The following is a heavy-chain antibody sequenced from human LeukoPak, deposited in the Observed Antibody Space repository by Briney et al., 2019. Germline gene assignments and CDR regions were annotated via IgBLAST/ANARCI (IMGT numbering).Heavy chain of an antibody. D-gene: IGHD3-22*01. V-gene: IGHV3-7*01. CDR3: ARDRDSMIVVVGNAFDI. CDR2: IKQDGSEK. Sequence: GGSLRLSCAASGFTFSSYWMSWVRQAPGKGLDWVANIKQDGSEKYYVDSVKGRFTISGDNAKNSLYLQMNSLRAEDTAVYYCARDRDSMIVVVGNAFDIWGQGTMVTVSS. J-gene: IGHJ3*02. CDR1: GFTFSSYW.